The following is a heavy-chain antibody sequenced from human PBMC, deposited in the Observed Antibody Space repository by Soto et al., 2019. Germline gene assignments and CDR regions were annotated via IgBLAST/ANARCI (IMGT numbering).Heavy chain of an antibody. D-gene: IGHD2-15*01. V-gene: IGHV1-69*12. Sequence: QVQLVQSGAEVKKPGSSVKVSCKASGGTFSSYAISWVRQAPGQGLEWMGGIIPIFGTADYAQKFQGRVTISEDESARIAYGELSSMRSEDTAVYSCAKNPQTPYYGMDVSGQGTTVTVSS. J-gene: IGHJ6*02. CDR3: AKNPQTPYYGMDV. CDR1: GGTFSSYA. CDR2: IIPIFGTA.